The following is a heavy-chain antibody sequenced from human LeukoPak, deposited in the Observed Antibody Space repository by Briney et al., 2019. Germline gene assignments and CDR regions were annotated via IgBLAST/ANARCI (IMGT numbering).Heavy chain of an antibody. CDR3: AGTTVVTPYDAFDI. J-gene: IGHJ3*02. CDR2: ISAYNGNT. CDR1: GYTFTNYG. D-gene: IGHD4-23*01. V-gene: IGHV1-18*01. Sequence: GASVKVSCKASGYTFTNYGISWVRQAPGQGLEWMGWISAYNGNTNYAQKLQGRVTMTTDTSTSTAYMELRSLRSDDTAVYYCAGTTVVTPYDAFDIWGQGTMVTVSS.